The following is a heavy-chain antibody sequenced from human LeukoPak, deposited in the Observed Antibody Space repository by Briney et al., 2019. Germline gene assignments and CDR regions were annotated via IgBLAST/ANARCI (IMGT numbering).Heavy chain of an antibody. Sequence: ASVKVSCKASGGTFSSYAISWVRQAPGQGLEWMGGIIPIFGTANYAQKFQGRVTITADESTSTAYMELSSLRSEDTAVYYCASGRGGSGSYSPPKSRYYFDYWGQGTLVTVSS. V-gene: IGHV1-69*01. CDR2: IIPIFGTA. D-gene: IGHD3-10*01. CDR1: GGTFSSYA. CDR3: ASGRGGSGSYSPPKSRYYFDY. J-gene: IGHJ4*02.